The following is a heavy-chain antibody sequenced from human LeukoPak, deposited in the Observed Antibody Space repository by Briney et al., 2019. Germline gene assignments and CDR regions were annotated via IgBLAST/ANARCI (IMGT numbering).Heavy chain of an antibody. Sequence: QSGGSLRLSCAASGFTVSSNYMSWVRQAPGKGLEWVSVIYSGGSTYYADSVKGRFTISRDNSKNTLYLQMNSLRAEDTAVYYCARDLAYSSGWYSAFDIWGQGTMVTVSS. D-gene: IGHD6-19*01. CDR2: IYSGGST. V-gene: IGHV3-66*01. CDR3: ARDLAYSSGWYSAFDI. J-gene: IGHJ3*02. CDR1: GFTVSSNY.